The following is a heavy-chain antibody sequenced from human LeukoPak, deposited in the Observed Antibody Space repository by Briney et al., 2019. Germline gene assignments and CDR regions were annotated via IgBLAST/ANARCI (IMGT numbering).Heavy chain of an antibody. Sequence: GPVKVSCKASGYTFTSYYMHWVRQAPGQGLEWMGIINPSGGSTSYAQKFQGRVTMTRDTSTSTVYMELSSLRSDDTAVYFCTRWGLCSSTTCQISDFWGQGTLLTVSS. V-gene: IGHV1-46*01. CDR3: TRWGLCSSTTCQISDF. CDR1: GYTFTSYY. D-gene: IGHD2-2*01. CDR2: INPSGGST. J-gene: IGHJ4*02.